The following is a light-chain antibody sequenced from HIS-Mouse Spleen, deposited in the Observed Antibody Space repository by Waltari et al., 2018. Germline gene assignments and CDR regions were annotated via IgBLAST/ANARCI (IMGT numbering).Light chain of an antibody. Sequence: DIQMTQSPSTLSASVGDRVTITCRASPSISSWLAWYQQKPGKAPKLLIYKASSLESGVPSRFSGSGSGTEFTLTISSLQPDDFATYYCQQYNSYLTFGPGTKVDIK. V-gene: IGKV1-5*03. CDR1: PSISSW. CDR2: KAS. J-gene: IGKJ3*01. CDR3: QQYNSYLT.